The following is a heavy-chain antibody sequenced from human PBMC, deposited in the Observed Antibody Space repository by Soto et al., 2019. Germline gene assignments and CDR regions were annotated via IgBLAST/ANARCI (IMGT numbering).Heavy chain of an antibody. Sequence: EVQLVESGGGLVKPGGSLRLSCAASGFTFSNAWMSWVRQAPGKGLEWVGRIKSKTDGGTTDYAAPVKGRFTISRDDSKNTLYLQMNSLKTDDTAVYYCTPELYDFWSGPPNWGQGTLVTVSS. CDR3: TPELYDFWSGPPN. CDR2: IKSKTDGGTT. D-gene: IGHD3-3*01. J-gene: IGHJ4*02. CDR1: GFTFSNAW. V-gene: IGHV3-15*01.